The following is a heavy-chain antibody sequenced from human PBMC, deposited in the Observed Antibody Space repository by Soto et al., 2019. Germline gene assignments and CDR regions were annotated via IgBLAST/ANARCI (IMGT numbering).Heavy chain of an antibody. D-gene: IGHD2-15*01. CDR3: VPGWSGY. V-gene: IGHV3-74*01. Sequence: PGGSLRLSCVVSGFSFSSSWMHWVRQAPGKGLVWVSRINSDGSSTNYADSVKGRFTTSTANAKNMLYLKMNSLRVEDTALYCCVPGWSGYWGQSTLVSVSS. J-gene: IGHJ4*02. CDR2: INSDGSST. CDR1: GFSFSSSW.